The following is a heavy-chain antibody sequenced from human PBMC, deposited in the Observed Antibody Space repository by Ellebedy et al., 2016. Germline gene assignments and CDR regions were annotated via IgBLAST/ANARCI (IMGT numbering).Heavy chain of an antibody. Sequence: GGSLRLSXAASGFTFSSYSMNWVRQAPGKGLEWVSSISSSSSYIYYADSVKGRFTISRDNAKNSLYLQMNSLRAEDTAVYYCARDQTTVTGLNWFDPWGQGTLVTVSS. CDR1: GFTFSSYS. D-gene: IGHD4-17*01. J-gene: IGHJ5*02. CDR2: ISSSSSYI. CDR3: ARDQTTVTGLNWFDP. V-gene: IGHV3-21*04.